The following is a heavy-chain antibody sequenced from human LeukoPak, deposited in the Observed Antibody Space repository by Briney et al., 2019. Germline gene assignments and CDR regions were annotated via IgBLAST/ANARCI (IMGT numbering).Heavy chain of an antibody. CDR3: ASTEPEQALFWSGYYYGYYYYYGMDV. Sequence: PGGSLRLSCAASGFTFSSYAMHWVRQAPGKGLEWVAVISYDGSNKYYADSVKGRFTISRDNSKNTLYLQMNSLRAEDTAVYYCASTEPEQALFWSGYYYGYYYYYGMDVWGQGTTVTVSS. V-gene: IGHV3-30-3*01. CDR1: GFTFSSYA. CDR2: ISYDGSNK. J-gene: IGHJ6*02. D-gene: IGHD3-3*01.